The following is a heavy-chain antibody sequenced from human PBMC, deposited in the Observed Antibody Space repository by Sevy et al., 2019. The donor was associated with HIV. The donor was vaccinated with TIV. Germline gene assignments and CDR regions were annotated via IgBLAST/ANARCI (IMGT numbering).Heavy chain of an antibody. CDR1: GGTFSSYA. V-gene: IGHV1-69*13. Sequence: ASVKVSCKASGGTFSSYAISWVRQAPGQGLEWMGGIIPIFGTENYAQKFQGRVTITADESTSTAYMELNSLRSEDTAVYYCARGIAVAGLFDPWGQGTLVTVSS. CDR3: ARGIAVAGLFDP. J-gene: IGHJ5*02. CDR2: IIPIFGTE. D-gene: IGHD6-19*01.